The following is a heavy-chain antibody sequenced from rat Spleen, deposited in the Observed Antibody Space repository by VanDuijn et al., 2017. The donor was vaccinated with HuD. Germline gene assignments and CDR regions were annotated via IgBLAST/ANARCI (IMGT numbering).Heavy chain of an antibody. Sequence: EVQLVESGGGLVQPGRSLKLSCAASGLTFSDYYMAWVRQAPKKGLEWVASINYEGTSAYFGDSVKGRFTISRDNAKSTLYLQMNSLRSEDTATYYCTRHDGKYGGYSDYFDYWGQGVMVTVSS. D-gene: IGHD1-11*01. V-gene: IGHV5-22*01. J-gene: IGHJ2*01. CDR3: TRHDGKYGGYSDYFDY. CDR2: INYEGTSA. CDR1: GLTFSDYY.